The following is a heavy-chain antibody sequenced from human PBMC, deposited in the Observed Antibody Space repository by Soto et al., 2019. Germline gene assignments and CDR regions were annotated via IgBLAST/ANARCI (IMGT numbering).Heavy chain of an antibody. J-gene: IGHJ4*02. Sequence: PSXTLSLTCTVSGGSISSYYWSWIRQPPGKGLEWIGYIYYSGSTNYNPSLKSRVTISVDTSKNQFSLRLSSVTAADTAVYYCARRYGDCFDYWGQGTLVTVSS. CDR3: ARRYGDCFDY. V-gene: IGHV4-59*08. CDR2: IYYSGST. CDR1: GGSISSYY. D-gene: IGHD4-17*01.